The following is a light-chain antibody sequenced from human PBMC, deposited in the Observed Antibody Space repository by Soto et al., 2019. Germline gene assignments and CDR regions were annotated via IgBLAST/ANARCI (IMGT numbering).Light chain of an antibody. CDR3: QQYDNLGT. Sequence: EIVLTQSPGTLSLSPGERATLSCRASQRVNSAYLAWYQQKPGQAPRLLMYGASNRATGTPDRFSGSGSGTDYTLNISRLEPEDLAVYYCQQYDNLGTFGPGTKVDIK. CDR1: QRVNSAY. V-gene: IGKV3-20*01. CDR2: GAS. J-gene: IGKJ3*01.